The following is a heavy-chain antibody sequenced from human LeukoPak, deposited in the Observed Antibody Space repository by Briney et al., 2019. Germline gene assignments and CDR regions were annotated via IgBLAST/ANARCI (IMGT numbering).Heavy chain of an antibody. CDR1: GFTVSSNY. CDR2: IYSGGST. Sequence: PGGSLRLFCADSGFTVSSNYMSWVRQAPGKGPEWVSVIYSGGSTYYADSVKGRFTISRDNSKNTLYLQMNSLRAEDTAVYYCARVSYDRSGYYFDYWGQGTLVTVSS. D-gene: IGHD3-22*01. V-gene: IGHV3-53*01. CDR3: ARVSYDRSGYYFDY. J-gene: IGHJ4*02.